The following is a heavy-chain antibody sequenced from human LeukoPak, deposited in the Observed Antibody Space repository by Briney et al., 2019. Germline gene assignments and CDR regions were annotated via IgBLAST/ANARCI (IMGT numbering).Heavy chain of an antibody. CDR3: AKLGSSGYYLTSGYFDY. V-gene: IGHV3-23*01. D-gene: IGHD3-22*01. Sequence: SGGSLRLSCAASGFTFSSYEMNWVRQAPGKGLEWVSAISGSGGSTYYADSVKGRFTISRDNSKNTLYLQMNSLRAEDTAVYYCAKLGSSGYYLTSGYFDYWGQGTLVTVSS. CDR2: ISGSGGST. J-gene: IGHJ4*02. CDR1: GFTFSSYE.